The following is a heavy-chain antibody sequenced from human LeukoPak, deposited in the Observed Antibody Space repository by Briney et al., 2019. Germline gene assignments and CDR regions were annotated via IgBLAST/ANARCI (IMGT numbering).Heavy chain of an antibody. CDR1: GYTFTGYY. CDR2: INPNNGDT. CDR3: ARTKPPCTCCLLLDY. J-gene: IGHJ4*02. D-gene: IGHD2-2*01. Sequence: ASVKVSCKASGYTFTGYYIQWLRQAPGQGLEWMGWINPNNGDTIYAQKFQGLVTMSRDTFITTAYMEFRRLTSDDTAVYYCARTKPPCTCCLLLDYWGQGTLVTVSS. V-gene: IGHV1-2*02.